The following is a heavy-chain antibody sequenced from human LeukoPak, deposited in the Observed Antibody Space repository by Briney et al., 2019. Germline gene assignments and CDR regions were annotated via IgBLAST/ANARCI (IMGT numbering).Heavy chain of an antibody. D-gene: IGHD1-26*01. CDR2: IYSGDSDT. CDR1: GYSFTSYW. J-gene: IGHJ4*02. Sequence: GEALKISWKGSGYSFTSYWIGLVRQMPGKGLEWMGIIYSGDSDTRYSPSFQGHVTISGDNSVTTAYLQCSSLNGSHTSMYYCARGHSGSCSFDYWGQGTLVTVSS. CDR3: ARGHSGSCSFDY. V-gene: IGHV5-51*01.